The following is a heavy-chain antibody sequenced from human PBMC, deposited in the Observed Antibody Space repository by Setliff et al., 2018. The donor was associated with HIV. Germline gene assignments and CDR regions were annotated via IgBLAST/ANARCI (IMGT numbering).Heavy chain of an antibody. CDR3: ISLYLGY. D-gene: IGHD2-8*01. CDR1: GFTFGDYA. V-gene: IGHV3-49*04. Sequence: GGSLRLSCTTSGFTFGDYAMSWVRQAPGKGPEWVGFVRSKAYGGTVAYAASVKGRFTISRDDSKNTFYLQMDSLKTEDTAVYYCISLYLGYWGQGALVTVSS. J-gene: IGHJ4*02. CDR2: VRSKAYGGTV.